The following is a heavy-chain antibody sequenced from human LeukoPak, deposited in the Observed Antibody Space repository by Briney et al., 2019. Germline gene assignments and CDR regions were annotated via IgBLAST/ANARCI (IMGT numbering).Heavy chain of an antibody. V-gene: IGHV3-23*01. D-gene: IGHD1-26*01. J-gene: IGHJ4*02. CDR1: GFSSHIYV. CDR2: TNDSGDNI. CDR3: AKDRHGIVGATPFDH. Sequence: GGSLRLSCVASGFSSHIYVMSWVRQAPGKGLEWVSSTNDSGDNINYADSVKGRFSISRDNSKSTLYLQMNSLRPEDTAVYYCAKDRHGIVGATPFDHWGQGTLVIVSS.